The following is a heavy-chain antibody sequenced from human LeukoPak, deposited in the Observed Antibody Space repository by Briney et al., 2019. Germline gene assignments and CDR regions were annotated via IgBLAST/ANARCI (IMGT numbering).Heavy chain of an antibody. CDR1: GFTFSSYE. Sequence: GSLRLSCAASGFTFSSYEMNWVRQAPGKGLEWVGSIYYSGSTYYNPSLKSRVTISVDTSKNQFSLKLSSVTAADTAVYYCARDGGATYYYDSSGYYNWFGLWGQGTLVTVSS. CDR3: ARDGGATYYYDSSGYYNWFGL. CDR2: IYYSGST. V-gene: IGHV4-39*07. D-gene: IGHD3-22*01. J-gene: IGHJ5*02.